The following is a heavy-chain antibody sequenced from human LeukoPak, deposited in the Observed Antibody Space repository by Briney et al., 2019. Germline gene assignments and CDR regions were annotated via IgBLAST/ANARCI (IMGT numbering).Heavy chain of an antibody. Sequence: PSETLSLTCTVSSVSIINYYWSWIRQPAGKGLEWIGRIYTSGSTNYNPSLKSRVTMSVGTSKNQFSLKLSSVTAADTAVYYCAREGASYYDSSGPFDYWGQGTLVTVSS. CDR3: AREGASYYDSSGPFDY. D-gene: IGHD3-22*01. CDR2: IYTSGST. CDR1: SVSIINYY. V-gene: IGHV4-4*07. J-gene: IGHJ4*02.